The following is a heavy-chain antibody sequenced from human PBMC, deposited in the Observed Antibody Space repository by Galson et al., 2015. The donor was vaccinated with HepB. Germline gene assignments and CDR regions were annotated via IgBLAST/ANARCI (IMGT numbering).Heavy chain of an antibody. CDR1: GFSFSNYG. CDR2: ISNDGNNK. J-gene: IGHJ4*02. Sequence: SLRLSCAASGFSFSNYGIHWVRQAPGKGLEWVGLISNDGNNKYYAESVKGRFTISRDNTKNTLYLQMNTLRPEDTAVFFCAKDQGSASGCSGAFDAWGQGTLVTVSS. CDR3: AKDQGSASGCSGAFDA. V-gene: IGHV3-30*18. D-gene: IGHD3-10*02.